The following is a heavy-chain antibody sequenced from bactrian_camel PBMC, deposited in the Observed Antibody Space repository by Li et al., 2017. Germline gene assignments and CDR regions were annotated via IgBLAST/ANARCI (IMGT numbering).Heavy chain of an antibody. CDR3: ASADRSRRRRATPASSSGASCNTVQSAYNN. CDR1: GYTYSSYC. J-gene: IGHJ4*01. CDR2: IDSDGLA. Sequence: HVQLVESGGGSVQAGGSLRLSCAASGYTYSSYCMGWFRQAPGKEREGVAVIDSDGLAKYADSVKGRFTISQDNAKNTLTLQMSNLKPEDTATYYCASADRSRRRRATPASSSGASCNTVQSAYNNWGQGTQVTVS. V-gene: IGHV3S53*01. D-gene: IGHD6*01.